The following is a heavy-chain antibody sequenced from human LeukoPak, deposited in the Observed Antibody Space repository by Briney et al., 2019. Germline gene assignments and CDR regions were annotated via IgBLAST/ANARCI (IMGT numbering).Heavy chain of an antibody. Sequence: PETLSLTSVLYATSFSVYYWSGIRHPQGKGVEWNWEINHIASTNYNPCLKSRVTISVDTSKNQFSLKPSSVTAADTAVYYCARVSIAVDLDYWGQGTLVTVSS. CDR3: ARVSIAVDLDY. D-gene: IGHD6-19*01. CDR1: ATSFSVYY. J-gene: IGHJ4*02. CDR2: INHIAST. V-gene: IGHV4-34*01.